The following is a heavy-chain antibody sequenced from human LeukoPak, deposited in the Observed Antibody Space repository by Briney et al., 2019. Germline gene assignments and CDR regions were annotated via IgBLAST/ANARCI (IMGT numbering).Heavy chain of an antibody. CDR2: ISWNSGSI. CDR1: GFTFDDYA. V-gene: IGHV3-9*01. D-gene: IGHD6-13*01. Sequence: GGSLRLSCAASGFTFDDYAMHWVRHAPGKGLEWVSGISWNSGSIGYADSVKGRFTISRDNAKNSLYLQMNSLRAEDTALYYCAKDGSSSWFEVFPDYWGQGTLVTVSS. J-gene: IGHJ4*02. CDR3: AKDGSSSWFEVFPDY.